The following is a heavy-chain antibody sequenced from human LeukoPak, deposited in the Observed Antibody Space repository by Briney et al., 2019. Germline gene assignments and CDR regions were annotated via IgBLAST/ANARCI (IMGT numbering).Heavy chain of an antibody. CDR2: IDWDDDK. Sequence: SGPALVKPTQTLTLTCTFSGFSLSTSGMRVSWIRQPPGKALEWLARIDWDDDKSYSTSLKTRLTISKDTSKNQVVLTMTNMDPVDTATYYCARTYCSSTSCYAGPWFDPWGQGTLVTVSS. CDR1: GFSLSTSGMR. CDR3: ARTYCSSTSCYAGPWFDP. V-gene: IGHV2-70*04. D-gene: IGHD2-2*01. J-gene: IGHJ5*02.